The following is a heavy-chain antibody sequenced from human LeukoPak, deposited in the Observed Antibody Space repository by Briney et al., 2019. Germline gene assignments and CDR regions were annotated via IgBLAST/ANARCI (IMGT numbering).Heavy chain of an antibody. CDR1: GFTVSSNY. J-gene: IGHJ4*02. CDR2: ISSSSSYI. V-gene: IGHV3-21*01. Sequence: GGSLRLSCAASGFTVSSNYMSWVRQAPGKGLEWVSSISSSSSYIYYADSVKGLFTISRDNAKISLYLQMNSLRAEDTAVYYCAKLYSSSSALDYWGQGTLVTVSS. CDR3: AKLYSSSSALDY. D-gene: IGHD6-6*01.